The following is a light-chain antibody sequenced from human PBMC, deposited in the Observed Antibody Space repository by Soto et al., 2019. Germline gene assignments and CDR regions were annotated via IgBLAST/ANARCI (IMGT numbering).Light chain of an antibody. CDR2: DND. J-gene: IGLJ2*01. V-gene: IGLV1-51*01. CDR3: GTWDSSLSVVV. CDR1: SSDIGNNY. Sequence: QSVLTQPPSVSAAPAQKVTISCSGSSSDIGNNYVSWYQQLPGTAPKLLIYDNDERPSGIPDRFTGSKSGTSATLGITGLQTGDEADYYCGTWDSSLSVVVFGGGTKVTVL.